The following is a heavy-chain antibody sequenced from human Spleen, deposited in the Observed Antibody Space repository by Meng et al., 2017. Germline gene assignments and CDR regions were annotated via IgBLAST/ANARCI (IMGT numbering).Heavy chain of an antibody. J-gene: IGHJ4*02. CDR3: AKDVGYNPAYYFDY. CDR1: GFTFSNAW. CDR2: ITHSGDKT. Sequence: GGSLRLSCAASGFTFSNAWMTWVRQAPGKGLEWVSSITHSGDKTYYAESVKGRFTISRDNSMNTLYLQMNSLRAEDTAMYYCAKDVGYNPAYYFDYWGQGTVVTVSS. D-gene: IGHD1-14*01. V-gene: IGHV3-23*01.